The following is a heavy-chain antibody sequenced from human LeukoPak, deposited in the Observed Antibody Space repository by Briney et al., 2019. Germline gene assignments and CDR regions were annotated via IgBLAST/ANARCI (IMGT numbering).Heavy chain of an antibody. CDR3: ARDFLCTNGVCHDCFDP. J-gene: IGHJ5*02. Sequence: GASVNVSCKASGYTFTTYGISWVRQAPGQGLEWMGWIGTYNGDTNYAQKLQGRVTMTTDSSTTTAYMELRSLRSDDTAVYYCARDFLCTNGVCHDCFDPWGQGTLVTVSS. D-gene: IGHD2-8*01. CDR1: GYTFTTYG. V-gene: IGHV1-18*01. CDR2: IGTYNGDT.